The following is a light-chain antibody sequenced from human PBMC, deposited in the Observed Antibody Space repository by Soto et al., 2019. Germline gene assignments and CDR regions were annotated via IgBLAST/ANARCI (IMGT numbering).Light chain of an antibody. CDR2: VNSDGSH. CDR1: SGHSTYA. Sequence: QSVLTQSPSASASLGASVKLTCTLSSGHSTYAIAWHQQQPEKGPRYLMKVNSDGSHIKGDGIPDRFSGSSSGAERYLTISSLQSEDEAYYYCQNCGTGIRLFGGGTKLTVL. J-gene: IGLJ3*02. CDR3: QNCGTGIRL. V-gene: IGLV4-69*01.